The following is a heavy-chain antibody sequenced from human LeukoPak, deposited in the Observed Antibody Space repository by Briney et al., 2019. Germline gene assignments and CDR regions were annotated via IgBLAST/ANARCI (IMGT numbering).Heavy chain of an antibody. CDR3: ARPGVGAAYYFDS. CDR2: IYPPDSDT. Sequence: GESLKISCQGSGYTFSKYWIGWVRQMPGKGLEWMGIIYPPDSDTKYSPSFRGQVTMSVDKSTDTAYLQWSSLKASDTAMYYCARPGVGAAYYFDSWGQGTLVTVS. V-gene: IGHV5-51*01. D-gene: IGHD1-26*01. CDR1: GYTFSKYW. J-gene: IGHJ4*02.